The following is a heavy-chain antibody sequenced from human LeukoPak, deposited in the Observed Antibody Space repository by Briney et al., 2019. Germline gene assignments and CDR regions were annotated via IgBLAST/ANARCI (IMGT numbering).Heavy chain of an antibody. J-gene: IGHJ4*02. CDR3: ARGILREGYNYDY. V-gene: IGHV3-74*01. CDR2: INSDGSST. Sequence: GGSLRLSCAASGFTFSSYWMHWVRQAPGKGLVWVSRINSDGSSTSYADSVKGRFTISRDNAKNTLYLQMNSLRAEDTAVYYCARGILREGYNYDYWGQGTLVTVSS. D-gene: IGHD5-24*01. CDR1: GFTFSSYW.